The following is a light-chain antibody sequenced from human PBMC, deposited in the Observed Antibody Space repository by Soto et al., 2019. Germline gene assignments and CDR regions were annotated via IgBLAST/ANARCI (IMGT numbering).Light chain of an antibody. CDR1: QSISSY. Sequence: DIQMTQSPSSLSASVGDRVTITCRASQSISSYLNWYQQKPGKAPKLLIYAASSLQSGVPSRLSGSGSGTDFTLNIRSLQPEDFATYYCQKSYSTPRTFGQGTKVEIK. V-gene: IGKV1-39*01. J-gene: IGKJ1*01. CDR2: AAS. CDR3: QKSYSTPRT.